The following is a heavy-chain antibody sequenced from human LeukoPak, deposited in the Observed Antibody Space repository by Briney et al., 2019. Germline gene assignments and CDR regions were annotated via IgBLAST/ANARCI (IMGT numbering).Heavy chain of an antibody. CDR3: AKVTGWGDYGDYNFAY. V-gene: IGHV3-23*01. J-gene: IGHJ4*02. CDR2: ISGSGGST. CDR1: GFTFSSYA. D-gene: IGHD4-17*01. Sequence: GGSLRLSCAASGFTFSSYAMSWVRQAPGKGLEWVSAISGSGGSTYYADSVKGRFTISRDNSKNTLYLQMNSLRAEDTAVYYCAKVTGWGDYGDYNFAYWGQGTLVTVSS.